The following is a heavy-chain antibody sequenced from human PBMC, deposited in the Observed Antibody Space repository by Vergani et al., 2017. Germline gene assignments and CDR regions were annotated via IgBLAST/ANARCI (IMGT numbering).Heavy chain of an antibody. J-gene: IGHJ6*03. CDR2: IYYSGST. D-gene: IGHD4-17*01. CDR3: ARVGGDYTLYYYYYYMDV. CDR1: GGSISSYY. V-gene: IGHV4-59*01. Sequence: QVQLQESGPGLVKPSETLSLTCTVSGGSISSYYWSWIRQPPGKGLEWTGYIYYSGSTNYNPSLKSRVTISVDTSKNQFSLKLSSVTAADTAVYYCARVGGDYTLYYYYYYMDVWGKGTTVTVSS.